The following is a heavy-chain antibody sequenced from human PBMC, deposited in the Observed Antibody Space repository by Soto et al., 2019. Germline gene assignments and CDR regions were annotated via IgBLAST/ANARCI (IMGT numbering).Heavy chain of an antibody. CDR1: GYTFTSYG. D-gene: IGHD3-3*01. V-gene: IGHV1-18*01. J-gene: IGHJ5*02. CDR3: ARGRHGARLRFLEWLPNNWFDP. Sequence: ASVKVSCKASGYTFTSYGISWVRQAPGQGLEWMGWISAYNGNTNYAQKLQGRVTMTTDTSTSTAYMELRSLRSDDTAAYYCARGRHGARLRFLEWLPNNWFDPWGQGTLVTVSS. CDR2: ISAYNGNT.